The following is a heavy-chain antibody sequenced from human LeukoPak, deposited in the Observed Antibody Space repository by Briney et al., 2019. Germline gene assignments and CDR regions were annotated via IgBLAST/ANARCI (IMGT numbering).Heavy chain of an antibody. CDR1: GGTFSSYA. V-gene: IGHV1-69*05. Sequence: ASVKVSCKASGGTFSSYAISWVRQAPGQGLEWMGRIIPIFGTANYAQKFQGRVTITTDESTSTAYMELSSLRSEDTAVYYCARVGGATAFDYWGQGTLVTVSS. J-gene: IGHJ4*02. CDR2: IIPIFGTA. D-gene: IGHD1-26*01. CDR3: ARVGGATAFDY.